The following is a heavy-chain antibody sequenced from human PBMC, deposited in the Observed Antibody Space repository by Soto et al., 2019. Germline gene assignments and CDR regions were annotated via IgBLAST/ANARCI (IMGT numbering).Heavy chain of an antibody. CDR2: TYYRSKWYN. J-gene: IGHJ6*02. Sequence: SQTLSLTCAISGDSVSSNSAAWNWIRQSPSRGLEWLGRTYYRSKWYNDYAVSVKSRITINPDTSKNQFSLQLNSVTPEDTAVYYCARDRMEDIVVVVAAIGPDYGMDVWGQGTTVTVSS. CDR1: GDSVSSNSAA. V-gene: IGHV6-1*01. D-gene: IGHD2-15*01. CDR3: ARDRMEDIVVVVAAIGPDYGMDV.